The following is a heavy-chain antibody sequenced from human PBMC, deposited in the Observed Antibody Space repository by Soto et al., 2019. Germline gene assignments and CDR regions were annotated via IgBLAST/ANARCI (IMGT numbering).Heavy chain of an antibody. CDR3: ARDLSSSSEDAFDI. CDR1: GFTFGSYS. V-gene: IGHV3-21*01. CDR2: ISSSSSYI. D-gene: IGHD6-6*01. Sequence: ESGGGLVKPGGSLRLSGAASGFTFGSYSMNWVRRAPGKGLEWVSSISSSSSYIYYADSVKGRFTISSDNAKNSLYLQMNSLRAEDTAVYYCARDLSSSSEDAFDIWGQGTMVTVSS. J-gene: IGHJ3*02.